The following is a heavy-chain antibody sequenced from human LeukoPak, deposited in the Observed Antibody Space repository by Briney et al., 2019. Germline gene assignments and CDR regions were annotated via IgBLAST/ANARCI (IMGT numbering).Heavy chain of an antibody. CDR3: ARDLGYYGPRYGMDV. J-gene: IGHJ6*02. D-gene: IGHD3-10*01. Sequence: SETLSLTCTVSGDSISDYYWSWIRQPPGKGLEWIGYIHYSGSTDYSPSLKGRVTISVDTSKRQFSLNLTSVTAADTAVYYCARDLGYYGPRYGMDVWGQGTTVTVSS. CDR1: GDSISDYY. V-gene: IGHV4-59*01. CDR2: IHYSGST.